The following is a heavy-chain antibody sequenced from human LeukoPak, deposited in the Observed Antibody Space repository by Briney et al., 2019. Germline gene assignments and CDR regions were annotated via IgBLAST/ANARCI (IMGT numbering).Heavy chain of an antibody. J-gene: IGHJ6*04. CDR3: ARFGTTGTTQYGMDV. D-gene: IGHD1-1*01. CDR1: GFTFSSYA. Sequence: GRSLRLSCAASGFTFSSYAMHWVREAPGKGLEGVAVISYDGSNKYYAHSVKRRFTISRDNSKNTLYLQMNSRRAEDTAVYYCARFGTTGTTQYGMDVCSKGTTVTVSS. CDR2: ISYDGSNK. V-gene: IGHV3-30*04.